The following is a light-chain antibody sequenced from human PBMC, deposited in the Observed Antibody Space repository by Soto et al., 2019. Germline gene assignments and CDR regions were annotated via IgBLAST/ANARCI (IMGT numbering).Light chain of an antibody. J-gene: IGLJ1*01. V-gene: IGLV2-11*01. CDR2: DVS. Sequence: QSVLTQPRSVSGSPGQSVTISCTGTSSDVGGYNYVSWYQQHPGKAPKLMIYDVSKRPSGVPDRFSGSKSGNTASLTISGLQAEDEADYYCCSYAGSYTSFRFGTGTKVTVL. CDR1: SSDVGGYNY. CDR3: CSYAGSYTSFR.